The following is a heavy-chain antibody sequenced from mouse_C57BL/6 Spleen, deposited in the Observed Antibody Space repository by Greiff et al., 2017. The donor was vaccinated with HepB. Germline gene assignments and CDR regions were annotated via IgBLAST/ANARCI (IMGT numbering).Heavy chain of an antibody. J-gene: IGHJ2*01. Sequence: QVQLKQSGAELVRPGASVTLSCKASGYTFTDYEMHWVKQTPVHGLEWIGAIDPETGGTAYNQKFKGKAILTADKSSSTAYMELRSLTSEDSAVYYCTRLPGGFDYWGQGTTLTVSS. CDR3: TRLPGGFDY. V-gene: IGHV1-15*01. CDR1: GYTFTDYE. CDR2: IDPETGGT.